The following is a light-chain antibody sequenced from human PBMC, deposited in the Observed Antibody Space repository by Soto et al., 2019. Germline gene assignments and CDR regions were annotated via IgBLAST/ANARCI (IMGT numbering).Light chain of an antibody. CDR2: GAS. Sequence: EIVMTQSPATLSVSPGERATLSCRASQSVSTSLAWYQQKPGQAPRLLISGASTRATGVPARFSGSGSETECTLTISIMQSEDFAVYYCQQYNNWWTFGHGNKVEIK. CDR1: QSVSTS. J-gene: IGKJ1*01. V-gene: IGKV3-15*01. CDR3: QQYNNWWT.